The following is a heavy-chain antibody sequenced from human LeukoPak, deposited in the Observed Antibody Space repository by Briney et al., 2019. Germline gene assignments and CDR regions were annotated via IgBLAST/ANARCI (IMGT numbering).Heavy chain of an antibody. CDR1: GGSISSYY. V-gene: IGHV4-59*08. CDR3: ARHEAAYTFDY. D-gene: IGHD3-16*01. CDR2: IYYSGST. Sequence: SETLSLTCTVSGGSISSYYWSWIRQPPGKGLEWIGYIYYSGSTNYNPSLKSRVTISVDTSKNQFSPKLSSVTAADTAVYYCARHEAAYTFDYWGQGTLVTVSS. J-gene: IGHJ4*02.